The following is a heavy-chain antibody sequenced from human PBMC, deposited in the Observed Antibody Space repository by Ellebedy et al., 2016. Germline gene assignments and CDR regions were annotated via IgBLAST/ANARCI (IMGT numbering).Heavy chain of an antibody. CDR3: ARQDCSSTSCYAGAYYYYAMDV. D-gene: IGHD2-2*01. Sequence: SETLSLTCTVSGGSISSSSYYWGWIRQPPGKGLEWIGSIHYSGSTYYNPSLKSRVPISVDTSKNQFSLKLTSVTAADTAVYYCARQDCSSTSCYAGAYYYYAMDVWGQGTTVTVSS. CDR2: IHYSGST. J-gene: IGHJ6*02. CDR1: GGSISSSSYY. V-gene: IGHV4-39*01.